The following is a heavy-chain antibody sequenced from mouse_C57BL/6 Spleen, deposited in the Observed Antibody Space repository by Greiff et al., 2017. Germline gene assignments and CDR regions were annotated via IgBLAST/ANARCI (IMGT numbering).Heavy chain of an antibody. CDR3: ASSIYYYGSSPFDY. CDR2: IDPANGNT. J-gene: IGHJ2*01. Sequence: EVMLVESVAELVRPGASVKLSCTASGFNIKNTYMHWVKQRPEQGLEWIGRIDPANGNTKYAPKFQGKATITADTSSNTAYLQLSSLTSEDTAIYYCASSIYYYGSSPFDYWGQGTTLTVSS. CDR1: GFNIKNTY. D-gene: IGHD1-1*01. V-gene: IGHV14-3*01.